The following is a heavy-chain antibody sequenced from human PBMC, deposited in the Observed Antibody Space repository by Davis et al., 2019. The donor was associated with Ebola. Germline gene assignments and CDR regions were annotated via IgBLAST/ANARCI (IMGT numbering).Heavy chain of an antibody. Sequence: MPSETLSLTCAVYGGSFSGYYWSWIRQPPGKGLEWIGYISSTGSTSYNPSLRSRVTTSIDSSKNQFSLRLSSVTAADTAVYYCARDPTTFGVVSNYAAYDAFDVWGQGTMVTVSS. CDR2: ISSTGST. V-gene: IGHV4-59*01. CDR1: GGSFSGYY. D-gene: IGHD3-3*01. CDR3: ARDPTTFGVVSNYAAYDAFDV. J-gene: IGHJ3*01.